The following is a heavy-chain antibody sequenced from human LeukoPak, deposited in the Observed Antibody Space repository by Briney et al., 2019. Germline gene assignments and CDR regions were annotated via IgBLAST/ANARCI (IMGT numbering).Heavy chain of an antibody. CDR3: ARGATGICFDY. CDR1: GFTFSSYA. D-gene: IGHD1-1*01. J-gene: IGHJ4*02. CDR2: ISYDGSNK. Sequence: GRSLRLSCAASGFTFSSYAMHWVRQAPGKGLECVAVISYDGSNKYYADSVKGRFTISRDNSKKTLYLQMNRLRAEDTDVYYCARGATGICFDYWGQGTLVSVSS. V-gene: IGHV3-30-3*01.